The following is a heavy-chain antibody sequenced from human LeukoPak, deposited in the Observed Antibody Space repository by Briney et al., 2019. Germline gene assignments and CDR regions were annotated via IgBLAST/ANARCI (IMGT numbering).Heavy chain of an antibody. CDR2: MYHSGAT. J-gene: IGHJ4*02. V-gene: IGHV4-38-2*02. Sequence: SETLSLTCTVSGYSISSGYYWGWIRQPPGKGLEWIGSMYHSGATYYNKSLKSRVTISVDTSKSQFSLKLSSVTAADTAVYYCARSSLDSFDYWGQGTLVTVSS. CDR1: GYSISSGYY. CDR3: ARSSLDSFDY.